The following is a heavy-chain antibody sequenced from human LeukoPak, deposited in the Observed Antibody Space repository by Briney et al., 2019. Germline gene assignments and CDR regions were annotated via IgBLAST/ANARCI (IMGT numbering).Heavy chain of an antibody. CDR1: GFTFSSYW. J-gene: IGHJ4*02. V-gene: IGHV3-74*01. D-gene: IGHD5-24*01. CDR3: ARASALATPPFAY. CDR2: INIDGSTS. Sequence: GGSLRLSCAASGFTFSSYWMHWVRQAPGKGLVWVSRINIDGSTSNYADSVMGRFTISRDNAKNAVYLQMNSLRVEDTAVYYCARASALATPPFAYWGQGTLVTVSS.